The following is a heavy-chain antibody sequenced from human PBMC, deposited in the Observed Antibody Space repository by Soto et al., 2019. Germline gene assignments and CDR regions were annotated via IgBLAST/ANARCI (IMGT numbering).Heavy chain of an antibody. CDR3: GGRSAQRCFFDY. D-gene: IGHD5-18*01. CDR2: IYYSGST. V-gene: IGHV4-59*01. J-gene: IGHJ4*02. CDR1: GGSISSYY. Sequence: SETLSLTCTVSGGSISSYYWSWIRQPPGKGLEWIGYIYYSGSTNYNPSLKSRVTISVDTSKNQFSLKLSSETAAHPAVYYCGGRSAQRCFFDYLGQLTLVAVSS.